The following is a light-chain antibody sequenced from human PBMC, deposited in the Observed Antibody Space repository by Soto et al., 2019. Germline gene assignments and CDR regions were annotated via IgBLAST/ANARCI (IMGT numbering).Light chain of an antibody. J-gene: IGKJ5*01. V-gene: IGKV3-15*01. CDR3: QQYNNWPPIT. CDR1: QRVSSN. Sequence: EKLMTQSPAPLSVPPWESATLPCRASQRVSSNLAWYQQKPGQAPRLLIYGESTRATGIPARFSGSGSGTEFTLTISSLQSEDFAVYYCQQYNNWPPITFGQGTRLEIK. CDR2: GES.